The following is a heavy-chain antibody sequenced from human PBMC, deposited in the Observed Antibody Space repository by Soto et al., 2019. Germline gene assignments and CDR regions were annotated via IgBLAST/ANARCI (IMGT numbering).Heavy chain of an antibody. Sequence: ASVKVSCKASGYTFTSYGISWVRQAPGQGLEWMGWISAYNGNTNYAQKLQGRVTMTTDTSTSTAYMELRSLRSDDTAVYSCLIVVVPAAMGFYGMDVWGQGTTVTVSS. D-gene: IGHD2-2*01. CDR3: LIVVVPAAMGFYGMDV. CDR2: ISAYNGNT. CDR1: GYTFTSYG. J-gene: IGHJ6*02. V-gene: IGHV1-18*01.